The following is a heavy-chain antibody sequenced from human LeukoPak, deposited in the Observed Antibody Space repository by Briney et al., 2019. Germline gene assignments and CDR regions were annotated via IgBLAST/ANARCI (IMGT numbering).Heavy chain of an antibody. D-gene: IGHD6-13*01. Sequence: SETLSLTCTVSGGSISSYYWSWIGQPPGKGREGIGYIYYSGTTNYNPSLKSRVTISVDTSKNQFSLKLSSVTAADTAVYYCARGVYIAAAQYGYWGQGTLVTVSS. CDR2: IYYSGTT. V-gene: IGHV4-59*01. CDR3: ARGVYIAAAQYGY. CDR1: GGSISSYY. J-gene: IGHJ4*02.